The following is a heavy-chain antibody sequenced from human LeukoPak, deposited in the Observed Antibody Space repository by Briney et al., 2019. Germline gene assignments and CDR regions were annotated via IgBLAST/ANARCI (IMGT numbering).Heavy chain of an antibody. D-gene: IGHD1-26*01. V-gene: IGHV3-9*01. J-gene: IGHJ1*01. CDR1: GFTFDDYN. Sequence: GGSLRLSCAASGFTFDDYNMHWVRQAPGKGLEWVSGITGNSDAIDYADSVKGRFTISRDNSKNTLYLQMNSLRAEDTAVYYCATSIVGLTYDEHFQHWGQGTLVTVSS. CDR2: ITGNSDAI. CDR3: ATSIVGLTYDEHFQH.